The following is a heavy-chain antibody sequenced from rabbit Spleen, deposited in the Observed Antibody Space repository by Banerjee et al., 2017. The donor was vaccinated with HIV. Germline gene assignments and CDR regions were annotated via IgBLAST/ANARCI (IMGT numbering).Heavy chain of an antibody. V-gene: IGHV1S40*01. CDR2: IDTGSSGFT. D-gene: IGHD2-1*01. CDR3: ARGSAAMTMVITGYYFNL. CDR1: GVSFSSNYY. J-gene: IGHJ4*01. Sequence: QSLEESGGDLVKPGASLTLTCTASGVSFSSNYYMCWVRQAPGKGLEWIACIDTGSSGFTYFASWAKGRFTISKTSSTTVTLQVTSLTAADTATYFCARGSAAMTMVITGYYFNLWGQGTLVTVS.